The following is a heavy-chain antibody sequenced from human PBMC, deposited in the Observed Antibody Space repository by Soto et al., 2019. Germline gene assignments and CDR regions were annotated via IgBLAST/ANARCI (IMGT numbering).Heavy chain of an antibody. Sequence: SETLSLTCTVSGGSISNYYWDWIRQPAGKGLEWIGRIYTSGSTNYNPSLKSRVTISVDTSKNQFSLNLNSVTAADTAVYYCACQSQSGPFYSYYGMDVWGQGTTVTVSS. J-gene: IGHJ6*02. CDR1: GGSISNYY. V-gene: IGHV4-4*07. CDR3: ACQSQSGPFYSYYGMDV. CDR2: IYTSGST. D-gene: IGHD3-10*01.